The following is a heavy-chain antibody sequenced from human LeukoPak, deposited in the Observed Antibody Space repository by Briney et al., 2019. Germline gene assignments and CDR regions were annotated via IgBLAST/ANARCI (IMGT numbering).Heavy chain of an antibody. J-gene: IGHJ6*02. CDR2: VHPNSGNT. CDR1: GYPFTTWE. CDR3: ARNPAGVQNQLLFNARFYYYYYGMDV. V-gene: IGHV1-8*01. D-gene: IGHD2-2*01. Sequence: GASVKVSCKTSGYPFTTWEINWVRQAAGQGLEWMGWVHPNSGNTAYAQKFQGRVTMTTDTSTSTAYMELRSLRSDDTAVYYCARNPAGVQNQLLFNARFYYYYYGMDVWGQGTTVTVSS.